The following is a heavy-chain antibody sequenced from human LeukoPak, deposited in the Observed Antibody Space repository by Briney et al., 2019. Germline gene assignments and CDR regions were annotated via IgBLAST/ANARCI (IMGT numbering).Heavy chain of an antibody. V-gene: IGHV3-48*04. CDR1: GFTFSSYS. CDR2: ISSSSSTI. CDR3: ARGQFQLS. J-gene: IGHJ4*02. D-gene: IGHD1-1*01. Sequence: PGGSLRLSCAASGFTFSSYSMNWVRQAPGKGLEWVSYISSSSSTISYADSVKGRFTISRDNAKDSLYLQMNSLRAEDTAVYYCARGQFQLSWGQGALVTVSS.